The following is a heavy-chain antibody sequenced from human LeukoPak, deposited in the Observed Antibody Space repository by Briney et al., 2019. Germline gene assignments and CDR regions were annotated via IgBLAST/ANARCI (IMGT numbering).Heavy chain of an antibody. CDR2: IYHSGST. D-gene: IGHD1-26*01. CDR3: ARAHFPIVGATP. J-gene: IGHJ5*02. CDR1: GYSISSGYY. V-gene: IGHV4-38-2*02. Sequence: PSETLSLTCTVSGYSISSGYYWGWIRQPPGKGLEWIGGIYHSGSTYYNPSLKSRVTISVDTSKNQFSLKLSSVTAADTAVYYCARAHFPIVGATPWGQGTLVTVSS.